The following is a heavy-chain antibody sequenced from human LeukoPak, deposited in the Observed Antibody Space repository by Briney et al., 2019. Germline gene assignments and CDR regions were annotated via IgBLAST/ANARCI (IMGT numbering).Heavy chain of an antibody. J-gene: IGHJ4*02. CDR1: GFTFRTYS. V-gene: IGHV3-43*02. CDR2: IRGDGGST. Sequence: GRSPRLSWAVSGFTFRTYSMNWVRPAPGRGLEWVSLIRGDGGSTYYADSVKGRFTISRDNSKHSLYLQVNSLRTDDTALYYCAKDDAGSSGYYYGLFDYWGQGTLVTVSS. CDR3: AKDDAGSSGYYYGLFDY. D-gene: IGHD3-22*01.